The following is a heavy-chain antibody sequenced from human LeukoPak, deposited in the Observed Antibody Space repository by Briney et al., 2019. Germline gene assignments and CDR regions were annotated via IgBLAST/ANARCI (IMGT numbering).Heavy chain of an antibody. Sequence: PSETLSPTCTVSGGSISSSSYYWGWIRQPPGKGLEWIGSIYYSGSTYYNPSLKSRVTISVDTSENQFSLKLSSVTAADTAVYYCARVTAIPRLLDYWGQGTLVTVSS. CDR1: GGSISSSSYY. CDR2: IYYSGST. J-gene: IGHJ4*02. D-gene: IGHD5-18*01. CDR3: ARVTAIPRLLDY. V-gene: IGHV4-39*01.